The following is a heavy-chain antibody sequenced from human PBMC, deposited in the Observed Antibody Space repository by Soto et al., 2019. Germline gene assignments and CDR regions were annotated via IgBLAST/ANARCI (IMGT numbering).Heavy chain of an antibody. Sequence: PGGSLRLSCAASGFTFSSYAMSWVRQAPWKGLEWVSAISGSGGSTYYADSVKGRFAISRDNSKNTLYLQMNSLRAEDTAVYYCAKDRCGSSSWYICGMDVWGQGPTVTVSS. CDR1: GFTFSSYA. D-gene: IGHD6-13*01. CDR2: ISGSGGST. J-gene: IGHJ6*02. V-gene: IGHV3-23*01. CDR3: AKDRCGSSSWYICGMDV.